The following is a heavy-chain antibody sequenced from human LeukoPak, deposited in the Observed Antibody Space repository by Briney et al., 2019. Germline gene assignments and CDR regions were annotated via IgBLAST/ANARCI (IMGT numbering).Heavy chain of an antibody. CDR3: AKGGYDYVEMGYFDY. V-gene: IGHV3-23*01. CDR1: GFIFTNYA. D-gene: IGHD5-12*01. J-gene: IGHJ4*02. Sequence: GGSLRLFCAVSGFIFTNYAMSWVRQAPGKGLEGVSVIIGSSGSTFFADSVKGRFTISRDKSKNTLYLQMNSLRAEDTAVYYCAKGGYDYVEMGYFDYWGQGTLVTVSS. CDR2: IIGSSGST.